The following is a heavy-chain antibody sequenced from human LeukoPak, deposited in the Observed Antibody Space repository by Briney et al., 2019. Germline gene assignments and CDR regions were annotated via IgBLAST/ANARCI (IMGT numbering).Heavy chain of an antibody. Sequence: SQTLSLTCDISGDTVSSNSAAWNWIRQSPSRGLEWLGRTYYRSKWYYDYAVSVKSRITIGPDTSKNQFSLQLNSVTADDTAVYYCARGFALDFWGQGTMVTVFS. J-gene: IGHJ3*01. CDR2: TYYRSKWYY. V-gene: IGHV6-1*01. CDR1: GDTVSSNSAA. CDR3: ARGFALDF.